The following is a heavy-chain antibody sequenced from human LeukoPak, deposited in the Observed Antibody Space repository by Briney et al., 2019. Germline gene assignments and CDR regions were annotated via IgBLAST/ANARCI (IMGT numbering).Heavy chain of an antibody. CDR1: GYTFSDYY. Sequence: ASVKVSCKASGYTFSDYYMHWVRQAPGQGLEWMGRINPNSGGTYYAQKFQGRVTMTRDTSISPAYMDLSRLKSDDTAVYYCARAYSGSYRDDYWGQGTLVTVSS. V-gene: IGHV1-2*06. J-gene: IGHJ4*02. CDR2: INPNSGGT. D-gene: IGHD1-26*01. CDR3: ARAYSGSYRDDY.